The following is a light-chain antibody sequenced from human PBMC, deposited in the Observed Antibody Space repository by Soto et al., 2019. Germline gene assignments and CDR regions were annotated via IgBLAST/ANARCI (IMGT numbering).Light chain of an antibody. V-gene: IGLV2-14*01. CDR3: TSYTITNTLL. Sequence: QSVLTQPASVSGSPGQSITISCTGTSSDVGGYNYVSWYQQHPGKAPKLMIYEVSNRPSGVSNRFSGSKSGNTASLTISGLQAEDEADYYRTSYTITNTLLFGGGTKLTVL. CDR2: EVS. J-gene: IGLJ3*02. CDR1: SSDVGGYNY.